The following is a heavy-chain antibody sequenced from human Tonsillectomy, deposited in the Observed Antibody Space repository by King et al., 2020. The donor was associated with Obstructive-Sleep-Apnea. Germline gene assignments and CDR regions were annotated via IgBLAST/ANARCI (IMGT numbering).Heavy chain of an antibody. CDR2: IYYSGTT. D-gene: IGHD1-26*01. CDR1: GGSVSSYY. V-gene: IGHV4-59*02. CDR3: ARGASGTHLGWLDY. J-gene: IGHJ4*02. Sequence: VQLQESGPRLVKPSETLSLTCNVSGGSVSSYYWSWLRQPPGKGLEWIGYIYYSGTTNYNPSLKSRVTMSVDTSKSQFSLKLNSVTAADTAVYFCARGASGTHLGWLDYWGQGSLVTVSS.